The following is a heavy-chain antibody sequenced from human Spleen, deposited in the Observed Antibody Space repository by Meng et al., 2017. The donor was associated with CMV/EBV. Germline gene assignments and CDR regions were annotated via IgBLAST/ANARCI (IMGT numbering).Heavy chain of an antibody. CDR1: GGTFSSLD. D-gene: IGHD3-10*01. CDR2: IIPIFGTA. CDR3: ARERGVGTTRIFDP. V-gene: IGHV1-69*05. Sequence: SGGTFSSLDIRWVRQAPGQGLEWMGGIIPIFGTANYAQKFQGRVTIITDESTTTAYMDLSSLTSEDTAIYYCARERGVGTTRIFDPWGQGTLVTVSS. J-gene: IGHJ5*02.